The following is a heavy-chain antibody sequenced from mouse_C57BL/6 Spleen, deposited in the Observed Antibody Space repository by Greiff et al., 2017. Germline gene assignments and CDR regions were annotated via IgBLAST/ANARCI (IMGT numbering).Heavy chain of an antibody. CDR2: IYPGSGST. V-gene: IGHV1-55*01. Sequence: QVQLQQPGAELVKPGASVKMSCKASGYTFTSYWITWVKQRPGQGLVWIGDIYPGSGSTNYTEKFKSKATLTVDTSSSTAYMQLSSLTSEDSAVYYCARSMTHYSAMDYWGQGTSGTGSS. CDR3: ARSMTHYSAMDY. J-gene: IGHJ4*01. CDR1: GYTFTSYW.